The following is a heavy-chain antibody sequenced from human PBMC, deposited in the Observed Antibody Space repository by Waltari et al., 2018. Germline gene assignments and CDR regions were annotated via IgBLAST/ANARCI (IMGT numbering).Heavy chain of an antibody. J-gene: IGHJ6*02. Sequence: EVQLVETGGGLIQPGGSLRLSCAASGFTVSINYMSWVRQAPGKGLEWVSVIYSGGSTYYADSVKGRFTISRDNSKNTLYLQMNSLRAEDTAVYYCARDLTGTNGMDVWGQGTTVTVSS. CDR3: ARDLTGTNGMDV. CDR2: IYSGGST. V-gene: IGHV3-53*02. D-gene: IGHD1-20*01. CDR1: GFTVSINY.